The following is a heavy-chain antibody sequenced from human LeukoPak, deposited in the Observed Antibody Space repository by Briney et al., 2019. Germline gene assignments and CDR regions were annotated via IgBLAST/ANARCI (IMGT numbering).Heavy chain of an antibody. CDR2: ISWNSGSI. D-gene: IGHD3-22*01. CDR3: AKGRERYYDSSGYLQHDAFDI. V-gene: IGHV3-9*01. CDR1: GFTFDDYA. Sequence: PGGSLRLSCAASGFTFDDYAMHWVRQAPGKGLEWVSGISWNSGSIGYADPVKGRFTISRDNAKNSLYLQMNSLRAEDTALYYCAKGRERYYDSSGYLQHDAFDIWGQGTMVTVSS. J-gene: IGHJ3*02.